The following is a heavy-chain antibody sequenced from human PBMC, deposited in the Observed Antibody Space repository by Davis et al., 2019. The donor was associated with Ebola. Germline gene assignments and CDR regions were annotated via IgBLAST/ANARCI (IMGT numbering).Heavy chain of an antibody. Sequence: SLKISCAASGFNFDDFAMHWVRQGSGKGLEWVAGISWNSDREGYADSVKGRFTISRDNAKNSLFLQINNLRPEDTGLYYCARGHVMAWGPFDHWGQGTPVSVSS. V-gene: IGHV3-9*01. J-gene: IGHJ4*02. CDR2: ISWNSDRE. D-gene: IGHD5-24*01. CDR3: ARGHVMAWGPFDH. CDR1: GFNFDDFA.